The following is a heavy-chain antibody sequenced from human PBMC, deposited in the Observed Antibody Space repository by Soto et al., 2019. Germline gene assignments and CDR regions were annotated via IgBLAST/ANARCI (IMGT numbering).Heavy chain of an antibody. CDR3: GIVTITFSAAYFDY. CDR1: GFTFSTYP. Sequence: EVQVLDSGGGLVQPGGSLRLSCAASGFTFSTYPMSWVRQAPGKGLEWVSIISGSGGNTDYADSVKGRFTMSRDNSKNTESLQMSSLRAAAWAVYYCGIVTITFSAAYFDYWGRGTLVSVSS. V-gene: IGHV3-23*01. CDR2: ISGSGGNT. D-gene: IGHD3-16*01. J-gene: IGHJ4*02.